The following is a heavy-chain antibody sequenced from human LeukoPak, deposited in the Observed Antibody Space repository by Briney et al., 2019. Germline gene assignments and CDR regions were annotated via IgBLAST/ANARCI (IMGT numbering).Heavy chain of an antibody. D-gene: IGHD3-9*01. J-gene: IGHJ3*02. V-gene: IGHV3-23*01. CDR3: AKDKVYTLTLSQGDAFDI. CDR1: GDSISSGHYY. Sequence: PSETLSLTCTVSGDSISSGHYYWSWVRQAPGKGPEWVSFISGGPGSSYYADSVKGRFTISRDNSKNTLYLQMNSLRAEDTAVYYCAKDKVYTLTLSQGDAFDIWGQGTKVTVS. CDR2: ISGGPGSS.